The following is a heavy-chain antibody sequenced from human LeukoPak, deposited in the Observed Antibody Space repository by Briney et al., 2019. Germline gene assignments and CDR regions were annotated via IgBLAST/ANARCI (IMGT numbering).Heavy chain of an antibody. CDR1: GISFSGYF. V-gene: IGHV3-11*01. CDR2: LSNSGSSI. D-gene: IGHD4-17*01. CDR3: TGEPNDYGDYGRHY. Sequence: GGALRLSCAASGISFSGYFMSWIRQAPGKGREWIAYLSNSGSSIYYADSVKGRFTISRDNANNALFLQMNSLRVEDTALYYCTGEPNDYGDYGRHYWGQGTLVTVSS. J-gene: IGHJ4*02.